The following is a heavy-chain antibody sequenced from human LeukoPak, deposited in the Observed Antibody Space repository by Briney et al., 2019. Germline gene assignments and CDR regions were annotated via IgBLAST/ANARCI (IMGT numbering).Heavy chain of an antibody. CDR3: AGTYYYDSSGYGPHILAY. Sequence: SETLSLTCTVSGGSISNYYWSWIRQPPGKGLEWIGYIYTSGSTNYNPSLKSRVTISVDTSKNQFSLKLSSVTAADTAVYYCAGTYYYDSSGYGPHILAYWGQGTLVTVSS. D-gene: IGHD3-22*01. CDR1: GGSISNYY. V-gene: IGHV4-4*09. J-gene: IGHJ4*02. CDR2: IYTSGST.